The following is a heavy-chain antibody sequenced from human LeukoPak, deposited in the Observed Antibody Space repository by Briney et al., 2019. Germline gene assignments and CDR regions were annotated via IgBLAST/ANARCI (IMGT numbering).Heavy chain of an antibody. CDR3: ARGLASEGSSNPREYYFDY. V-gene: IGHV3-30*02. CDR1: GFTFSSYG. CDR2: IRYDGGNK. J-gene: IGHJ4*02. Sequence: GGSLRLSCAASGFTFSSYGMHWVRQAPGKGLEWVAFIRYDGGNKYYADSVKGRFTISRDNSKNTLYLQMNSLRAEDTAVYYCARGLASEGSSNPREYYFDYWGQGTLVTVSS. D-gene: IGHD6-6*01.